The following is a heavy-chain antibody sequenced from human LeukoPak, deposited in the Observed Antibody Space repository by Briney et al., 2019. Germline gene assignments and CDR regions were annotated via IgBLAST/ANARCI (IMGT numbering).Heavy chain of an antibody. J-gene: IGHJ4*02. V-gene: IGHV3-9*01. Sequence: SLRLSCAASGFTFDDYAMHWVRQAPGKGLEWVSGISWNSGSIGYADSVKGRFTISRDNSKNSLYLQMNSLRTEDTALYYCAKDIGSGWYFDYWGQGTLVTVSS. CDR2: ISWNSGSI. CDR1: GFTFDDYA. D-gene: IGHD6-19*01. CDR3: AKDIGSGWYFDY.